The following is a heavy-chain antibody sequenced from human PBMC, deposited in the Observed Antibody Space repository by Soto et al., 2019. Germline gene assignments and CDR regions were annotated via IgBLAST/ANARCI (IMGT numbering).Heavy chain of an antibody. CDR1: GGSIRSGGYY. D-gene: IGHD5-18*01. CDR3: ARDRLMATAGTARHYFGLDV. CDR2: IYYSGNT. J-gene: IGHJ6*02. V-gene: IGHV4-31*03. Sequence: LSLTCTVSGGSIRSGGYYWSWVRQNPRRGLEWIGNIYYSGNTYYNPSLKSRLTISVDTSKNQFSLNLSSVTAADTAVYYCARDRLMATAGTARHYFGLDVWGQGTTVTVSS.